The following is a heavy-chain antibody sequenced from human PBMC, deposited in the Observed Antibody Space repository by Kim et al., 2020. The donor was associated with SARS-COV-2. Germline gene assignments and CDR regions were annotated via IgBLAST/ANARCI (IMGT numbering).Heavy chain of an antibody. J-gene: IGHJ5*02. CDR3: ARGVAAAGTYLLYNWFDP. Sequence: GESLKISCKGSGYSFTSYWIGWVRQMPGKGLEWMGIIYPGDSDTRYSPSFQGQVTISADKSISTAYLQWSSLKASDTAMYYCARGVAAAGTYLLYNWFDPWGQGTLVTVSS. CDR2: IYPGDSDT. V-gene: IGHV5-51*01. CDR1: GYSFTSYW. D-gene: IGHD6-13*01.